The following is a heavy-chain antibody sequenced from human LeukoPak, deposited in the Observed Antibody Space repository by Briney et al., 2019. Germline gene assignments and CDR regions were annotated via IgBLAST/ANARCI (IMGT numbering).Heavy chain of an antibody. CDR2: ISYDGSNK. CDR3: ARDSRITMVRGVTSWGMDV. Sequence: RSGGSLRLSCAASGFTFSSYAMQWVRQAPGKGLEGVAVISYDGSNKYYADSVKGRFTISRDNSKNTLYLQMNSLRAEDTAVYYCARDSRITMVRGVTSWGMDVWGQGTTVTVSS. CDR1: GFTFSSYA. J-gene: IGHJ6*02. D-gene: IGHD3-10*01. V-gene: IGHV3-30-3*01.